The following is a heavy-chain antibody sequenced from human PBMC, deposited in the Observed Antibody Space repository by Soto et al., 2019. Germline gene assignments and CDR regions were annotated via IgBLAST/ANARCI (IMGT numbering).Heavy chain of an antibody. D-gene: IGHD1-1*01. V-gene: IGHV4-59*01. CDR1: GGSISSYY. J-gene: IGHJ6*02. Sequence: SETLSLTCTVSGGSISSYYWSWIRQPPGRGLEWIGYIYYSGSTNYNPSLKSRVTISVDTSKNQFSLKLSSVTAADTAVYYCAREGPIGATSDYYYTGMGVWGQGTSVTVSS. CDR3: AREGPIGATSDYYYTGMGV. CDR2: IYYSGST.